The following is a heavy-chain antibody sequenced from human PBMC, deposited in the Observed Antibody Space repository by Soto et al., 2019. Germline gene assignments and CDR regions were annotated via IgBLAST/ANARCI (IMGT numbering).Heavy chain of an antibody. V-gene: IGHV3-21*01. CDR1: GFIFNAYT. CDR3: VRAASSGWYEADYFDN. J-gene: IGHJ4*02. CDR2: VSSSSTYI. Sequence: EVQLVESGGGLVKPGGSLRLSCAASGFIFNAYTMNWVRQAPGKGLEWVSSVSSSSTYIYYADSVKGRFTISRDNANNSLYLQMNSLRAEDTAVYYCVRAASSGWYEADYFDNWGQGTVVTVSS. D-gene: IGHD6-19*01.